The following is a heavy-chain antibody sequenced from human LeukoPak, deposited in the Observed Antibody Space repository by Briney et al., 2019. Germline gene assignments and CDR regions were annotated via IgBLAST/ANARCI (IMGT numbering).Heavy chain of an antibody. D-gene: IGHD5-12*01. Sequence: SETLSLTCAVYGGSFSGYYWSWIRQPPGKGLEWIGYIYYSGSTNYNPSLKSRVTISVYTSKNQFPLKLSSVTAADTAVYYCARAGYSGYDYRDWGQGTLVTVSS. CDR1: GGSFSGYY. V-gene: IGHV4-59*01. CDR3: ARAGYSGYDYRD. CDR2: IYYSGST. J-gene: IGHJ4*02.